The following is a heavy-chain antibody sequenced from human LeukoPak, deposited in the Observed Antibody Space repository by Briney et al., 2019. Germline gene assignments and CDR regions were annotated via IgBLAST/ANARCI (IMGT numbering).Heavy chain of an antibody. CDR3: ARRLRQNLFDP. CDR2: IYYSGSS. CDR1: GVSISSDY. J-gene: IGHJ5*02. Sequence: PSETLSLTCTVSGVSISSDYWSWIRLPPGKGLEWIGYIYYSGSSNYNPSLKSRVTMSVGTSKSQFSLKLTSVTAADTAVYYCARRLRQNLFDPWGQGTLVTVSS. D-gene: IGHD4-17*01. V-gene: IGHV4-59*08.